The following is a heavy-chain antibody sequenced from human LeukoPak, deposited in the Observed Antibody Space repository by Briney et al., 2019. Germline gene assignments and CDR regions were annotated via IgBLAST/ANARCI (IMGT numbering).Heavy chain of an antibody. CDR3: ATVFYGSGSYPDY. J-gene: IGHJ4*02. CDR2: ICGRGKTI. CDR1: GFTFRGYE. V-gene: IGHV3-48*03. Sequence: PGGSLRLSCAASGFTFRGYEMNWVRQAPGKGLEWISYICGRGKTIYYADSVKGRFIISRDDSKNTLYLQMNSLRAEDTAVYYCATVFYGSGSYPDYWGQGTLVTVSS. D-gene: IGHD3-10*01.